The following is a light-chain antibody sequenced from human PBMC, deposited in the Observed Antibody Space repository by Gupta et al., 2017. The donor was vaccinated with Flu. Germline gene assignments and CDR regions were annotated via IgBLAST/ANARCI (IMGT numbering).Light chain of an antibody. Sequence: TTKITCAGSDIGRKSVDWYQQKTGQAPVLVVHDDSKRPSGISDRFSGSNSGGTATLTVSRVEAGDEADYYCHVWSRTSGQDHWVFGGGTKLTV. V-gene: IGLV3-21*02. J-gene: IGLJ3*02. CDR1: DIGRKS. CDR2: DDS. CDR3: HVWSRTSGQDHWV.